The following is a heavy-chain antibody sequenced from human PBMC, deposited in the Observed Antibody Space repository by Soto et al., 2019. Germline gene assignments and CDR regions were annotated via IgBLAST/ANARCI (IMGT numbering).Heavy chain of an antibody. D-gene: IGHD5-12*01. CDR2: IGTAGDT. J-gene: IGHJ3*02. V-gene: IGHV3-13*01. CDR1: GFTFSSYA. CDR3: ARGSYDLDAFDI. Sequence: EVQLVESGGGLVQPGGSLRLSCAASGFTFSSYAMHWVRQATGKGLEWVSAIGTAGDTYYPGSVKGRFTISRENAKNSLYLQMNSLRAGDTAVYYCARGSYDLDAFDIWGQGTMVTVSS.